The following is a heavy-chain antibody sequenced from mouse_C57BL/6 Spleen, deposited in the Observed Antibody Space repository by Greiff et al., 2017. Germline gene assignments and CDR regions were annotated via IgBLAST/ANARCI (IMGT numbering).Heavy chain of an antibody. CDR3: ARDPYGSRSFDY. V-gene: IGHV1-80*01. D-gene: IGHD1-1*01. CDR2: IYPGDGDT. J-gene: IGHJ2*01. CDR1: GYAFSSYW. Sequence: QVQLQQSGAELVKPGASVKISCKASGYAFSSYWMNWVKQRPGKGLEWIGQIYPGDGDTNYNGKFKGKATLTADKSSSTAYMQLSSLTSEDSAVYFCARDPYGSRSFDYWGQGTTLTVSS.